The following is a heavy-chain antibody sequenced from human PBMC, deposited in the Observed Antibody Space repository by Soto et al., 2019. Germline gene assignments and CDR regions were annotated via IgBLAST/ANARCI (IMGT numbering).Heavy chain of an antibody. CDR1: GFTFDDYG. J-gene: IGHJ6*03. CDR3: ARGGADGDYDFYYYYYMDV. Sequence: EVQLVESEGGVVRPGGSLRLSCAASGFTFDDYGMSWVRQAPGKGLEWVSGINWNGGSTGYADSVKGRFTISRDNAKNSLYLQMNSLRAEDTALYHCARGGADGDYDFYYYYYMDVWGKGTTVIVSS. V-gene: IGHV3-20*01. CDR2: INWNGGST. D-gene: IGHD4-17*01.